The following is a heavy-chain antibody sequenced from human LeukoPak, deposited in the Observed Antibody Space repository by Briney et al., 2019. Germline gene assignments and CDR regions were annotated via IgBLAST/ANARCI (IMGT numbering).Heavy chain of an antibody. Sequence: PGGSLRLSCAASGFTFNKYNMNWVRQAPGKGLEWVSSISSSSSYIYYADSVKGRFTISRDNAKNSLDLQMNSLGAEDTAVYYCATMPPSGAHNSLDHWGQGTLVTVSS. CDR2: ISSSSSYI. J-gene: IGHJ4*02. D-gene: IGHD2-2*01. CDR1: GFTFNKYN. CDR3: ATMPPSGAHNSLDH. V-gene: IGHV3-21*01.